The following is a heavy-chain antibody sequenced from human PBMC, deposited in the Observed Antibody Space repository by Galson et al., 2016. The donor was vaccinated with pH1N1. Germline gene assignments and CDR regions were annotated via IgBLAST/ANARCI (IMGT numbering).Heavy chain of an antibody. CDR1: GGTFTNSA. CDR3: ARWDYGDYVGWFDP. J-gene: IGHJ5*02. V-gene: IGHV1-69*13. Sequence: SVKVSCKASGGTFTNSAVSWVRQAPGQGLEWMGRINPIFGTANNAQKFQGRVTITADESTTTAYMELSSLRYEDTAVYYCARWDYGDYVGWFDPWGQGTLVTVSS. CDR2: INPIFGTA. D-gene: IGHD4-17*01.